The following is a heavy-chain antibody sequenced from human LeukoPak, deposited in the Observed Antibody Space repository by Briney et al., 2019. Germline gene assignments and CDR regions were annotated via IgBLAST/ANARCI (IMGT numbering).Heavy chain of an antibody. CDR2: IIPIFGTA. CDR3: ARTGSYGSGSYSHY. V-gene: IGHV1-69*01. Sequence: SVKVSCKASGGTFSSYAISWVRQAPGQGLEWMGGIIPIFGTANYAQKFQGRVTITADESTSTAYMELSSLGSEDTAVYYCARTGSYGSGSYSHYWGQGTLVTVSS. CDR1: GGTFSSYA. J-gene: IGHJ4*02. D-gene: IGHD3-10*01.